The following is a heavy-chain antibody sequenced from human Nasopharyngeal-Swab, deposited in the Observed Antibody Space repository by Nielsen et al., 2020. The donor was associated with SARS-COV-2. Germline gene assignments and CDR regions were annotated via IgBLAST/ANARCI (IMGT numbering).Heavy chain of an antibody. V-gene: IGHV3-30*18. Sequence: GESLKISCAASGFTFSSYGMHWVRQAPGTGLEWVAVISYDGSNKYYADSVKGRFTISRDNSKNTLYLQMNSLRVEDTAVYYCAKALSSSLLWFGELLYPFDYWGQGTLVNVSS. D-gene: IGHD3-10*01. CDR2: ISYDGSNK. CDR3: AKALSSSLLWFGELLYPFDY. J-gene: IGHJ4*02. CDR1: GFTFSSYG.